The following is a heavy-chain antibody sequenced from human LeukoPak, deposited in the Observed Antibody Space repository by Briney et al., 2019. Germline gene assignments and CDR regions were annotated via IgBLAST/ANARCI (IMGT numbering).Heavy chain of an antibody. Sequence: SGPTLVNPTQTLTLTCTFSGFSLSTSGVGVGRILQPPGKALEWLALIYWDDDKRYSPSLKSRLTITKDTSKNQVVLTMTNMDPVDTATYYCAHSGVAVAEAIFDYWGQGTLVTVSS. CDR1: GFSLSTSGVG. J-gene: IGHJ4*02. D-gene: IGHD6-19*01. V-gene: IGHV2-5*02. CDR3: AHSGVAVAEAIFDY. CDR2: IYWDDDK.